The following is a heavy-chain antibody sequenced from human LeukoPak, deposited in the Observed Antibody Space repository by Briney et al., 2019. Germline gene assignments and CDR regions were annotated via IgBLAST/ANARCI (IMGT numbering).Heavy chain of an antibody. CDR2: IYYSGST. CDR1: GGSISSYY. Sequence: SETLSLTCTVPGGSISSYYWSWIRQPPGKGLEWIGYIYYSGSTNYNPSLKSRVTISVDTSKNQFSLKLSSVTAADTAVYYCARGGDYDSSGYYHNWFDPWGQGTLVTVSS. J-gene: IGHJ5*02. CDR3: ARGGDYDSSGYYHNWFDP. V-gene: IGHV4-59*01. D-gene: IGHD3-22*01.